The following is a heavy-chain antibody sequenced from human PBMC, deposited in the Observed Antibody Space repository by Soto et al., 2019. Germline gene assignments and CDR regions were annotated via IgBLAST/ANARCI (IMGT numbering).Heavy chain of an antibody. V-gene: IGHV4-59*01. CDR2: IYYSGST. J-gene: IGHJ6*01. CDR3: ARDSFTMVRGVSYGMDV. D-gene: IGHD3-10*01. Sequence: KPSETLSLTCTVSGGSISSYYWSWIRQPPGKGLEWIGYIYYSGSTNYNPSLKSRVTISVDTSKNQFSLKLSSVTAADTAVYYCARDSFTMVRGVSYGMDVWGQGTTVTVSS. CDR1: GGSISSYY.